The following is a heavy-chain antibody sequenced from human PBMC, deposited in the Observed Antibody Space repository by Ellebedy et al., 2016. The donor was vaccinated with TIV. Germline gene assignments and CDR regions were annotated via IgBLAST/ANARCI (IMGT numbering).Heavy chain of an antibody. CDR3: ARALNHVDTVSTAPLDC. J-gene: IGHJ4*02. V-gene: IGHV3-30*04. Sequence: GESLKISCAASGFPFDSYVMNWVRRAPGKGLEWVALITYDGSNKYFADSVHGRFTISRDNSQNTLYLLMNSLRGDDKAIYYCARALNHVDTVSTAPLDCWGQGTLVTVSS. CDR1: GFPFDSYV. CDR2: ITYDGSNK. D-gene: IGHD5/OR15-5a*01.